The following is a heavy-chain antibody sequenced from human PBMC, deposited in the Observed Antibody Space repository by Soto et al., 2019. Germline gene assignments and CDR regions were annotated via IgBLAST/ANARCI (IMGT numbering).Heavy chain of an antibody. CDR3: ARAAPLFCSGGSCYSGTDF. Sequence: PSETLSLTCAVYGGSFSGYYWSWIRQPPGKGLEWIGEINHSGSTNYNPSLKSRVTISVDTSKNQFSLKLSAVTAADTAVYYCARAAPLFCSGGSCYSGTDFWGQGTLVTVSS. D-gene: IGHD2-15*01. CDR1: GGSFSGYY. J-gene: IGHJ4*02. V-gene: IGHV4-34*01. CDR2: INHSGST.